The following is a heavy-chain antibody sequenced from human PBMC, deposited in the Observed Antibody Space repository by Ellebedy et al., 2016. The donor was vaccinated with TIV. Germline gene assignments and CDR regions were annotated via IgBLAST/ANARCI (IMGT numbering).Heavy chain of an antibody. CDR1: GFTFRNYW. CDR3: ARIPPYHEIRDAFDL. V-gene: IGHV3-7*03. Sequence: GGSLRLSXAASGFTFRNYWMAWVRQAPGKGLEWVAHISDDESETSYLDSVKGRFTISRDNAKKSLYLQMNSLRAEDTAVYYCARIPPYHEIRDAFDLWGQGTMVPVSS. CDR2: ISDDESET. D-gene: IGHD2-21*01. J-gene: IGHJ3*01.